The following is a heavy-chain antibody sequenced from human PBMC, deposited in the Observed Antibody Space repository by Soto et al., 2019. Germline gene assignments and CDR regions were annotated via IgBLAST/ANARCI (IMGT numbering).Heavy chain of an antibody. CDR3: ARKTAMVRGVITYYYYYGMDV. D-gene: IGHD3-10*01. Sequence: QVQLVQSGAEVKKPGASVKVSCKASGYTFTSYDINWVRQATGQGLEWMGWMNPNSGNTGYAQKFQGRVTMTRNTSLSTAYMELSSMRSEDTAVYYWARKTAMVRGVITYYYYYGMDVWGQGTTVTVSS. CDR2: MNPNSGNT. J-gene: IGHJ6*02. CDR1: GYTFTSYD. V-gene: IGHV1-8*01.